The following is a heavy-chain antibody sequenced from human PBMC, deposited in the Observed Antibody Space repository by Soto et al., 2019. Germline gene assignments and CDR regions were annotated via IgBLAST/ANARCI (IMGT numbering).Heavy chain of an antibody. V-gene: IGHV4-59*01. CDR3: ARVYYDFWSGYSVYYYYYGMDV. J-gene: IGHJ6*02. D-gene: IGHD3-3*01. Sequence: SETLSLTCTVSGGSISSYYWSWIRQPPGKGLEWIGYIYYSGSTNYNPSPKSRVTISVDTSKNQFSLKLSSVTAADTAVYYCARVYYDFWSGYSVYYYYYGMDVWGQGTTVTVSS. CDR1: GGSISSYY. CDR2: IYYSGST.